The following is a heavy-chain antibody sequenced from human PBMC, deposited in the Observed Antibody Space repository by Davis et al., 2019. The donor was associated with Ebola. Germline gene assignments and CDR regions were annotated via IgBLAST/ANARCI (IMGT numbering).Heavy chain of an antibody. CDR1: GFTFSNYY. CDR2: IKTDGSTT. V-gene: IGHV3-74*01. J-gene: IGHJ6*02. D-gene: IGHD2-2*01. CDR3: VRDTSHQLPHWLYYFYGMDV. Sequence: GESLKISCAASGFTFSNYYLHWVRQAPGKGLEWVARIKTDGSTTRYADSVKGRFTISRDNTKNTLYLQMNSLRGDEPAVYYCVRDTSHQLPHWLYYFYGMDVWGQGTTVTVSS.